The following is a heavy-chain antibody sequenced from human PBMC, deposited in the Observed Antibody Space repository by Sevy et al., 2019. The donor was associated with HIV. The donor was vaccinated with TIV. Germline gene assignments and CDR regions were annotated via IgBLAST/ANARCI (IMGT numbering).Heavy chain of an antibody. Sequence: SETLSLTCTVSGGSVRSSSYYLAWIRQPPGKGLECIGTIYYTGTTSYIPSLKSRLTISVDKSKNQLSLKLSSVTAADTATYYCARQEYSSSPFDPWGQGALVTVSS. V-gene: IGHV4-39*01. CDR2: IYYTGTT. D-gene: IGHD6-13*01. CDR3: ARQEYSSSPFDP. CDR1: GGSVRSSSYY. J-gene: IGHJ5*02.